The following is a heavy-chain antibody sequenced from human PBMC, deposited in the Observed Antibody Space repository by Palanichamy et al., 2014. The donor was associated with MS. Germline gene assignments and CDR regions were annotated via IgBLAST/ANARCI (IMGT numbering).Heavy chain of an antibody. J-gene: IGHJ4*02. Sequence: EVQVVEVWGRAWSSLGGPVRLSCAGSGFTFSYYYMNWVRQAPGKGLEWVSSISSSSSNILYADSRKGRFTISRDNAKKSLYLQMNSLRAEDTAVYYCARGDGGNFDYWGQGTLVTVSS. D-gene: IGHD4-23*01. V-gene: IGHV3-21*01. CDR2: ISSSSSNI. CDR3: ARGDGGNFDY. CDR1: GFTFSYYY.